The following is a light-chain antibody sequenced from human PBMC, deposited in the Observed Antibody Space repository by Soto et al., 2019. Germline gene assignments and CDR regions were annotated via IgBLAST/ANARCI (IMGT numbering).Light chain of an antibody. CDR3: QHYHGSPQT. CDR2: AAS. V-gene: IGKV1-16*01. CDR1: QGISNH. J-gene: IGKJ5*01. Sequence: PSSLSASVGDRVTITCRASQGISNHLAWFQQKPGKAPKSLIYAASSLQSGVPSRFSGSASGTDFTLTISSLQPEDFATYYCQHYHGSPQTFGQGTRLEIK.